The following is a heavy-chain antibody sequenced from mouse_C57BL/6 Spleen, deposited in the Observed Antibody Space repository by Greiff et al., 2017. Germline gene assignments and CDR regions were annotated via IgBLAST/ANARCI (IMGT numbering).Heavy chain of an antibody. CDR3: ARYVYYAMDY. CDR2: INPGSGGT. Sequence: VQLQQSGAELVRPGTSVKVSCKASGYAFTNYLIEWVKQRPGQGLEWIGVINPGSGGTNYNEKFKGKATLAADKSSSTAYMQLSSLTSEDSAVYFGARYVYYAMDYWGQGTSVTVSS. CDR1: GYAFTNYL. V-gene: IGHV1-54*01. J-gene: IGHJ4*01.